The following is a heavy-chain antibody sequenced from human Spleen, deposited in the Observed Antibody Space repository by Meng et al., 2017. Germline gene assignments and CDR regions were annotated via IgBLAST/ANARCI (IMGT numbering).Heavy chain of an antibody. CDR1: GFTFSDHA. Sequence: GGSLRLSCAGSGFTFSDHAMTWVRQAPGKGLEWVSSIRGGGSETYYADSVKGRFTISRDNAKNSLYLQMNSLRAEDTAVYYCARDGGSYPFDYWGQGTLVTVSS. J-gene: IGHJ4*02. CDR2: IRGGGSET. CDR3: ARDGGSYPFDY. D-gene: IGHD1-26*01. V-gene: IGHV3-23*01.